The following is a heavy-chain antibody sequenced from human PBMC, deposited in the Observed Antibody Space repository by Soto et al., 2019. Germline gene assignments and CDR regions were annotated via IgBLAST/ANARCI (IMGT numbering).Heavy chain of an antibody. V-gene: IGHV1-18*01. J-gene: IGHJ6*02. CDR2: ISAYNGNT. D-gene: IGHD6-19*01. CDR1: GYTFTSYG. CDR3: ARDALAGPAYYYYGMDV. Sequence: ASVKVSCKASGYTFTSYGISWVRQAPGQGLEWMGWISAYNGNTNYAQKLQGRVTMTTDTSTSAAYMELRSLRSDDTAVYYCARDALAGPAYYYYGMDVWGQGTTVTVSS.